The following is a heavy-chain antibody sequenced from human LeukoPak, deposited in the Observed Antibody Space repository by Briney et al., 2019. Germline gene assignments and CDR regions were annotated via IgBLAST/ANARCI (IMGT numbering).Heavy chain of an antibody. CDR2: ISLSGHTT. D-gene: IGHD5-12*01. CDR3: AKDRHSGYDFFDY. J-gene: IGHJ4*02. V-gene: IGHV3-23*01. CDR1: GFTFNNYA. Sequence: PGGPLRLSCAASGFTFNNYAMNWVRQAPGKGLEWVSAISLSGHTTYYADSVKGRFTISRDSSKNTLYLQMNSLRAEDTAIYYCAKDRHSGYDFFDYWGQGTLVTVSS.